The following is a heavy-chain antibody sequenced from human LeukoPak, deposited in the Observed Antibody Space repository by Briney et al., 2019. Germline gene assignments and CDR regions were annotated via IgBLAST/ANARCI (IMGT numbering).Heavy chain of an antibody. CDR1: GITFSRSW. J-gene: IGHJ4*02. Sequence: GGSLRLSCAASGITFSRSWMSWVRQAPGKGLEWVAFIKGDGSEKYYVDSVKGRFTIPRDNAENSLYLQMNSLRAEDTAVYYCARDRGGRTGLDDWGQGTLVTVSS. CDR3: ARDRGGRTGLDD. CDR2: IKGDGSEK. D-gene: IGHD2-15*01. V-gene: IGHV3-7*04.